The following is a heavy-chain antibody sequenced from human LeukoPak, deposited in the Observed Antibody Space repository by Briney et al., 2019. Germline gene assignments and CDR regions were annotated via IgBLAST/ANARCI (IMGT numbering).Heavy chain of an antibody. V-gene: IGHV3-48*03. CDR2: ISSSGSTI. D-gene: IGHD4-17*01. J-gene: IGHJ4*02. CDR1: GFTFSSYE. Sequence: GGSLRLSRAAAGFTFSSYEMNWVRQAPGKGLEWVSYISSSGSTIYYADSVKGRFTISRDSAKNSLYLQMNSLRAEDTAVYYCARVLPYGDYDYYFDYWGQGTLVTVSS. CDR3: ARVLPYGDYDYYFDY.